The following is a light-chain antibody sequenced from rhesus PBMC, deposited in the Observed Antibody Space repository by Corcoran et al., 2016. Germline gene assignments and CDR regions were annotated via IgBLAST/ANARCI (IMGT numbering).Light chain of an antibody. V-gene: IGKV1-66*01. CDR1: QAINNY. CDR2: YAS. CDR3: QQYDRPPYS. J-gene: IGKJ2*01. Sequence: DIQMTQSPSSLSASVGDRITITCRASQAINNYLSWYQHKQGKAPKPLIYYASNLETGVPSRLSGRGSGTEYTLTITSLQPEDVATYYCQQYDRPPYSFGQGTRLEIK.